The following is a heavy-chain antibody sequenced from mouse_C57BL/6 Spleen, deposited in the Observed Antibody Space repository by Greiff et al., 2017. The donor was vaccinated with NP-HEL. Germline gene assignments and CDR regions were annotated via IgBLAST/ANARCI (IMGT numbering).Heavy chain of an antibody. CDR1: GYSITSGYY. D-gene: IGHD1-1*01. Sequence: VQLKESGPGLVKPSQSLSLTCSVTGYSITSGYYWNWIRQFPGNKLEWMGYISYDGSNNYNPSLKNRIAITRDTSKNQFFLKLNSVTTEDTATYYCARVYGSSYVGWYFDVWGTGTTVTVSS. CDR2: ISYDGSN. J-gene: IGHJ1*03. CDR3: ARVYGSSYVGWYFDV. V-gene: IGHV3-6*01.